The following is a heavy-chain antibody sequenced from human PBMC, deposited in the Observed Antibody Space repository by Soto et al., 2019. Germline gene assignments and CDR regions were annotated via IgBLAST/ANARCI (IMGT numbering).Heavy chain of an antibody. J-gene: IGHJ4*02. V-gene: IGHV3-23*01. CDR2: ISDSGAST. CDR1: GFTFSTYA. CDR3: AKDQLFSVTTSTAFDY. D-gene: IGHD4-17*01. Sequence: GGSLRLSCAASGFTFSTYAMSWVRQAPGKGLEWVSAISDSGASTYYADYVKGRFTISRDNSKNTLFLQMNSLRPEDTTVYYCAKDQLFSVTTSTAFDYWGQGTLVTVSS.